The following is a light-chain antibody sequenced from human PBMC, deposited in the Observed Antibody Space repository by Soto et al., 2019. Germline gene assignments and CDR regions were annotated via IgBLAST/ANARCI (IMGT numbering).Light chain of an antibody. V-gene: IGKV2-28*01. CDR3: MQALQTPLT. CDR1: QSLLYTNGDNY. Sequence: EIVMTQSPLSLPVTPGEPASISCSSSQSLLYTNGDNYLNWYVQKPGQSPQLLIYLGSFRASGVPDRFSGSVSGTDFTLRISEVEAEDVGVYYCMQALQTPLTFGGGTKVEIK. J-gene: IGKJ4*01. CDR2: LGS.